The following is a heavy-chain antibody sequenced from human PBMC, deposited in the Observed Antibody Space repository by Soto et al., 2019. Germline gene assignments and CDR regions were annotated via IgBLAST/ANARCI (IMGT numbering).Heavy chain of an antibody. CDR2: IIPIFGTA. CDR3: ARVPIVLRYFDWFGWFDP. D-gene: IGHD3-9*01. CDR1: GGTFSSYA. J-gene: IGHJ5*02. Sequence: QVQLVQSGAEVKKPGSSVKVSCKASGGTFSSYAISWVRQAPGQGLEWMGGIIPIFGTANYAQKFQGRVTITADESTNTAYMELSSLRSEDTAVYYCARVPIVLRYFDWFGWFDPWGQGTLVTVSS. V-gene: IGHV1-69*01.